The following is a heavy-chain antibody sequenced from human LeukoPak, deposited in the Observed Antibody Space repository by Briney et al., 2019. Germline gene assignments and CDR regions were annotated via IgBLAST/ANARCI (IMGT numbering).Heavy chain of an antibody. CDR2: IYPGDSDT. Sequence: GESLKISSKGSGYSFTSYWLGWVRQMPGKGLGWMGIIYPGDSDTRYRQSFQGQVTISADKSISTAYLQWSSLKALDTAMYYCARMVGAKGFGYWGQGTLVTVSA. V-gene: IGHV5-51*01. CDR3: ARMVGAKGFGY. J-gene: IGHJ4*02. CDR1: GYSFTSYW. D-gene: IGHD3-10*02.